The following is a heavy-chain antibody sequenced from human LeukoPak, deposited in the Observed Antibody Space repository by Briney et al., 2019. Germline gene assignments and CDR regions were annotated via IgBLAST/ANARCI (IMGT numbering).Heavy chain of an antibody. CDR1: GSTFSSYG. J-gene: IGHJ4*02. D-gene: IGHD3-10*01. Sequence: PGGSLRLSCAASGSTFSSYGMHWVRQAPGKGLEWVAVIWYDGSNKYYADSVKGRFTISRDNSKNTLYLQMNSLRAEDTAVYYCAREEATMVRGVILDYWGQGTLVTVSS. CDR2: IWYDGSNK. CDR3: AREEATMVRGVILDY. V-gene: IGHV3-33*01.